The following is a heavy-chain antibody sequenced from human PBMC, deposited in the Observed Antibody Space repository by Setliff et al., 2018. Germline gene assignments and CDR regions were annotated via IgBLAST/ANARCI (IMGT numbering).Heavy chain of an antibody. V-gene: IGHV3-15*01. J-gene: IGHJ6*03. D-gene: IGHD3-3*01. CDR1: GFTFNNAW. Sequence: KTGGSLRLSCATSGFTFNNAWMSWVRQAPGKGLEWVGHIKSEGDGGTTDYAGAVKGRFTISRDVSKDTLYLQMNSLKTEDTALYYCTTVSVIIMGYDYYFYMDVWGKGTTVTVSS. CDR2: IKSEGDGGTT. CDR3: TTVSVIIMGYDYYFYMDV.